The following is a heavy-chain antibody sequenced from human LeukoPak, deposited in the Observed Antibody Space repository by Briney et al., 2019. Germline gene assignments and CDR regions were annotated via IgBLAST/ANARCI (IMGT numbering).Heavy chain of an antibody. V-gene: IGHV3-30*18. CDR2: ISYDGSNK. D-gene: IGHD3-10*01. CDR3: AKDPTISYYYGSGSSSIPYFDY. Sequence: GRSLRLSCAASGFTFSSYGMHWVRQAPGKGLEWVAVISYDGSNKYYADSAKGRFTISRDNSKNTLYLQMNSLRAEDTAVYYCAKDPTISYYYGSGSSSIPYFDYWGQGTLVTVSS. CDR1: GFTFSSYG. J-gene: IGHJ4*02.